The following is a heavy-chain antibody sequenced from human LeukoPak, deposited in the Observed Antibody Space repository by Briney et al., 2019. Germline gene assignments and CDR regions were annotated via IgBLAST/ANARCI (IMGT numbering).Heavy chain of an antibody. V-gene: IGHV1-69*02. Sequence: SVKVSCKASGGAFSSYTISWVRQAPGQGLEWMGRIISLLGIANYAQKFQGRVTITADKSTSTAYMELSSLRSEDMAVYYCARVFNDWYFDLWGRGTLVTVSP. CDR2: IISLLGIA. CDR3: ARVFNDWYFDL. J-gene: IGHJ2*01. CDR1: GGAFSSYT.